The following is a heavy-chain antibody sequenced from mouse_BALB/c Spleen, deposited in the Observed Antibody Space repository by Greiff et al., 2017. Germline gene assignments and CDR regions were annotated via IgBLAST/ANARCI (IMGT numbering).Heavy chain of an antibody. CDR1: GFAFSRYA. V-gene: IGHV5-12-1*01. CDR3: ARQGYGNGYAMDY. J-gene: IGHJ4*01. D-gene: IGHD2-10*02. CDR2: ISSGGGST. Sequence: EVKLVESGGGLVTPGGSLKLSCAASGFAFSRYAMSWVRQTPEKRLEWVAYISSGGGSTYYPDTVTGRFTISRDNAKNTLYLQMSSLKSEDTAMYYCARQGYGNGYAMDYWGQGTSVTVSS.